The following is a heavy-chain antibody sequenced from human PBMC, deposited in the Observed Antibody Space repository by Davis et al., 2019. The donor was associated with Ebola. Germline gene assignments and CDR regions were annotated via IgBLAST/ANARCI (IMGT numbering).Heavy chain of an antibody. Sequence: GESLKISCAVSGFSFSSHWMHWVRQAPGKGLVWVSRSNGDGSSTIYADSVKGRFTISRVKTKNSLYLQMNSLRDEDTAVYYCARVDYDILTGSNRFDPWGQGTLVTVSS. D-gene: IGHD3-9*01. J-gene: IGHJ5*02. V-gene: IGHV3-74*01. CDR3: ARVDYDILTGSNRFDP. CDR1: GFSFSSHW. CDR2: SNGDGSST.